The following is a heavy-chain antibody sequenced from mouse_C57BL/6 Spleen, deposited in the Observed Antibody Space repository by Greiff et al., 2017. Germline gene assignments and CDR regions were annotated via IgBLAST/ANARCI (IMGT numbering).Heavy chain of an antibody. Sequence: EVQLQQSGAELVKPGASVKLSCTASGFNIKDYYMHWVKQRTEQGLEWIGRIDPEDGETKSAPKFQGKATITADTSSNTAYLQLSSLTSEDTAVYYCARSVTNPSWFAYWGQGTLVTVSA. CDR2: IDPEDGET. J-gene: IGHJ3*01. D-gene: IGHD2-2*01. CDR1: GFNIKDYY. CDR3: ARSVTNPSWFAY. V-gene: IGHV14-2*01.